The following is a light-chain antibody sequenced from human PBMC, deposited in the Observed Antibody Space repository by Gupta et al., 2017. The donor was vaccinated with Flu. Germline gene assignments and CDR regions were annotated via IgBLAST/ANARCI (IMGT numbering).Light chain of an antibody. CDR3: QQYSSNFRT. V-gene: IGKV1-5*03. CDR2: MAS. CDR1: QSITTW. J-gene: IGKJ1*01. Sequence: DIQMTQSPSTLSASAGEKVSITCRASQSITTWLAWYQQKPKKAPKLLIYMASTLESGVPSRFSGSGSGTEFTLTISSLQPDDFATYYCQQYSSNFRTFGQGTKVDIK.